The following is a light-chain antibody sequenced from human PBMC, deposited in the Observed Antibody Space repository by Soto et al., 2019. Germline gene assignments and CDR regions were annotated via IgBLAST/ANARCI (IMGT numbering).Light chain of an antibody. V-gene: IGLV4-69*01. CDR3: QTWGSGIVV. CDR1: SGHINYA. CDR2: LNSDGSH. Sequence: QLVLTQSPSASASLGASVKLTCTLSSGHINYAIAWHQQQSEKGPRYLMKLNSDGSHSKGDGIPDRFSGSSSGAELYLTVFRLQYEAEADCYCQTWGSGIVVFGGGTKLTVL. J-gene: IGLJ2*01.